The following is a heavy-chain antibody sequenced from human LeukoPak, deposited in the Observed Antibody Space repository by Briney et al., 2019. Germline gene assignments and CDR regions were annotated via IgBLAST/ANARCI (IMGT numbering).Heavy chain of an antibody. V-gene: IGHV1-8*01. CDR2: MNPNSGNT. Sequence: ASVKVSCKASGYTFTSYDINWVRQATGQGLEWMGWMNPNSGNTGYAQKFQGRVTMTRNTSISTAYMELSSLRSEDTAVYYCATTYYSSSWYWWYYYYYMDVWGKGTTVTVSS. CDR1: GYTFTSYD. D-gene: IGHD6-13*01. J-gene: IGHJ6*03. CDR3: ATTYYSSSWYWWYYYYYMDV.